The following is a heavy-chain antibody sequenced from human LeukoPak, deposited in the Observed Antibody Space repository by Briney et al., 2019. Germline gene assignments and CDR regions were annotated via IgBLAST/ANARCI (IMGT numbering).Heavy chain of an antibody. Sequence: PSETLSLTCTVSGGSISSYYWSWIRQPPGKGLEGTGYIYYSGSTNYNPSLKSRVTISVDTSKNQFSLKLSSVTAADTAVYYCARDLYGRGAFDIWGQGTMVTVSS. CDR2: IYYSGST. CDR1: GGSISSYY. V-gene: IGHV4-59*01. D-gene: IGHD2-8*01. CDR3: ARDLYGRGAFDI. J-gene: IGHJ3*02.